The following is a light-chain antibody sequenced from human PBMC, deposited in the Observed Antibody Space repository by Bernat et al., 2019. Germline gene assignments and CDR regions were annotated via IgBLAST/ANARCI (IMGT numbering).Light chain of an antibody. J-gene: IGLJ1*01. V-gene: IGLV1-47*01. CDR3: AVWEDSLSGYV. CDR2: RSN. Sequence: QSVLTQPPAPSGTPGQTITISRSGSSSNIGSYSVYWYQQLPGTAPKLLIYRSNQRPLGVPDRFSGSKSGTSASLAISGLQSEDEADYYCAVWEDSLSGYVFGTGAKVTVL. CDR1: SSNIGSYS.